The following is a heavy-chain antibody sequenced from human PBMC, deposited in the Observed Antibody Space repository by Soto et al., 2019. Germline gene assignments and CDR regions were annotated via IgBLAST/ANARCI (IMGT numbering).Heavy chain of an antibody. CDR1: GFTFSSYA. D-gene: IGHD3-16*01. CDR3: ARVLGESDDY. CDR2: ISYDGSNK. Sequence: ESGGGVVQPGRSLRLSCAASGFTFSSYAMHWVRQAPGKGLEWVAVISYDGSNKYYADSVKGRFTISRDNSKNTLYLQMNSLRAEDTAVYYCARVLGESDDYWGQGTLVTVSS. V-gene: IGHV3-30-3*01. J-gene: IGHJ4*02.